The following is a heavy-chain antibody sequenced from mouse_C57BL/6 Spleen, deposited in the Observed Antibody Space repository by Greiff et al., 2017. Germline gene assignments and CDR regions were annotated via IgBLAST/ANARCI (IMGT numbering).Heavy chain of an antibody. CDR3: ARSEGMVTWDYFDY. J-gene: IGHJ2*01. CDR1: GYTFTDYY. Sequence: VQLQQSGPELVKPGASVKISCKASGYTFTDYYMNWVKKSHGKSLEWIGDINPNNGGTSYHQKFKGKATLTVDKSSSTAYMELRSLTSEDSAVYYWARSEGMVTWDYFDYWGQGTTLTVSS. D-gene: IGHD2-3*01. CDR2: INPNNGGT. V-gene: IGHV1-26*01.